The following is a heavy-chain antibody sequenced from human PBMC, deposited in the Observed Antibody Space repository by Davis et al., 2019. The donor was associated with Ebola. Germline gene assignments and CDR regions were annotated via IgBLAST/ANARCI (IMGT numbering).Heavy chain of an antibody. CDR1: GFTFSSYA. D-gene: IGHD6-19*01. Sequence: GESLKISCAASGFTFSSYAMSWVHQAPGKGLEWVSAISGSGGSTYYADSVKGRFTISRDNSKNTLYLQMNSLRAEDTAVYYCARGGVAGLDSWGQGTLVTVSS. CDR2: ISGSGGST. V-gene: IGHV3-23*01. J-gene: IGHJ4*02. CDR3: ARGGVAGLDS.